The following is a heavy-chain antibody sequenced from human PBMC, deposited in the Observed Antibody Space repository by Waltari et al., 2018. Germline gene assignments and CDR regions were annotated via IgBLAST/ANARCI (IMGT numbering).Heavy chain of an antibody. J-gene: IGHJ5*02. D-gene: IGHD3-16*01. CDR1: GASFSGYY. CDR2: INHSGST. Sequence: QVQLQQWGAGQLKPSETLSLTCAVYGASFSGYYWRWIRQPPGKGLEWMGEINHSGSTNYNPSLKNRLTISLDTSKNQFSLKMRSVTAADTAVYYCARADRGRDGRYATPDWGPWGQGTLVTVSS. CDR3: ARADRGRDGRYATPDWGP. V-gene: IGHV4-34*01.